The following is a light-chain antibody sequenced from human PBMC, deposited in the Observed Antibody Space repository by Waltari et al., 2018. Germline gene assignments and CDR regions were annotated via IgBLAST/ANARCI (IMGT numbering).Light chain of an antibody. V-gene: IGLV2-14*01. CDR3: SSYTSSSTLLLDV. CDR1: SSDVGGYNY. Sequence: QSALTQPASVSGSPGQSITISCTGTSSDVGGYNYVSWYQQHPGKAPKLMIYEVSNRPSGVANRVSGSKSGNTASLTISGLQAEDEADYYCSSYTSSSTLLLDVFGTGTKVTVL. J-gene: IGLJ1*01. CDR2: EVS.